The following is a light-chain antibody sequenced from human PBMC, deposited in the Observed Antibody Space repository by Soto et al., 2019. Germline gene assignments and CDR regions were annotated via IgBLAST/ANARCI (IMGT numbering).Light chain of an antibody. V-gene: IGKV3-15*01. CDR1: QSVSSN. CDR3: QQYNNWPPKT. J-gene: IGKJ1*01. CDR2: GAS. Sequence: EIVMTQSPATLSVSPGGRATLSCRASQSVSSNLAWYQQKPGQAPRLLIYGASTRATGIPARFSGSGSGTEFTLTISSLQSEDFAVYYCQQYNNWPPKTFGQGTKVDI.